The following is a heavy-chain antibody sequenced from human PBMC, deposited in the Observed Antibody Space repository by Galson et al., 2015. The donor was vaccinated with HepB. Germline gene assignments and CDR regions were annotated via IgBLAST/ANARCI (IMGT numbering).Heavy chain of an antibody. CDR1: GGSISSYY. V-gene: IGHV4-59*01. CDR3: ARGTSIAAAGTSLYYYYGMDV. D-gene: IGHD6-13*01. CDR2: IYYSGST. J-gene: IGHJ6*02. Sequence: ETLSLTCTVSGGSISSYYWSWIRQPPGKGLEWIGYIYYSGSTNYNPSLKSRVTISVDTSKNQFSLKLSSVTAADTAVYYCARGTSIAAAGTSLYYYYGMDVWGQGTTVTVSS.